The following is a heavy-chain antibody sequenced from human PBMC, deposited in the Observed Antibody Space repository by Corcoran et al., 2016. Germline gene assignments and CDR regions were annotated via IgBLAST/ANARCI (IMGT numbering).Heavy chain of an antibody. J-gene: IGHJ6*02. CDR3: ARRSGYYDSSGYYPPGYYGMDV. CDR1: GYSFSKYW. V-gene: IGHV5-51*01. Sequence: EVQLVQSGAEVKKPGESLKISSKASGYSFSKYWIGWVRQMPGKGLEWMGIIYPGDSNARYSPSFQGQVTITADKSISTAYLQWSSLKASDTARYYCARRSGYYDSSGYYPPGYYGMDVWGQGTTVTVSS. CDR2: IYPGDSNA. D-gene: IGHD3-22*01.